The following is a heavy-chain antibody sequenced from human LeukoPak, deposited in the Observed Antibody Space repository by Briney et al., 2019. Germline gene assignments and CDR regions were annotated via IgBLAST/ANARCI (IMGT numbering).Heavy chain of an antibody. CDR3: AKWGFRAPSGDEIRESFYD. J-gene: IGHJ1*01. CDR2: INPNSGGT. CDR1: GGTFSSYA. D-gene: IGHD2-21*01. Sequence: ASVKVSCKASGGTFSSYAISWVRQAPGQGLEWMGWINPNSGGTNYAQKFQGRVTMTRDTSISTAYMELSRLRSDDTAVYYCAKWGFRAPSGDEIRESFYDWGQGTLVTVSS. V-gene: IGHV1-2*02.